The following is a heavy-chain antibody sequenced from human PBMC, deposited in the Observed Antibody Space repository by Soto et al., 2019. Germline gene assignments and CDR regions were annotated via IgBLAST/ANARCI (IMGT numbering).Heavy chain of an antibody. CDR2: IKQDGSEE. J-gene: IGHJ6*02. Sequence: EVQLVESGGGLVQPGGSLRLSCAASGFTFSNYWMSWVRQAPGKGLEWVANIKQDGSEEYYVDSVKGRFTISRDNAKNSLYLQMSSLRADDTAVYYGTIGIRGSSGWSYYYGMDVWGQGTTVTVSS. D-gene: IGHD6-19*01. V-gene: IGHV3-7*03. CDR3: TIGIRGSSGWSYYYGMDV. CDR1: GFTFSNYW.